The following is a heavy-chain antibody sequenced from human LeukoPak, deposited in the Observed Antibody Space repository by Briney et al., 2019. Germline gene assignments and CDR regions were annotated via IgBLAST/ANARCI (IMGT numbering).Heavy chain of an antibody. CDR2: IYPGDSDT. Sequence: GESLKISCKGSGYSFTSYWIGWVRQMPGKGLEWMGIIYPGDSDTRYSPSFQGQVTISADKSLSTAYLQWSSLKASDTAMYYCARRSECSGGSCYLGPVGYWGQGTLVTVSS. CDR1: GYSFTSYW. CDR3: ARRSECSGGSCYLGPVGY. D-gene: IGHD2-15*01. J-gene: IGHJ4*02. V-gene: IGHV5-51*01.